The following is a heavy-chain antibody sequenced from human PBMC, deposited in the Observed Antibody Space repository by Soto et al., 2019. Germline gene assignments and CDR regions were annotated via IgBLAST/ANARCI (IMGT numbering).Heavy chain of an antibody. J-gene: IGHJ5*02. V-gene: IGHV3-30-3*01. CDR3: AGVPRGSYLYWFDP. D-gene: IGHD1-26*01. Sequence: GGSLRLSCAASGFTFSSYAMHWVRQAPGKGLEWVAVISHDGSNKYYADSVKGRFTISRDNSKNTLYLQMNSLRAEDTAVYYCAGVPRGSYLYWFDPWGQGTLVTVSS. CDR1: GFTFSSYA. CDR2: ISHDGSNK.